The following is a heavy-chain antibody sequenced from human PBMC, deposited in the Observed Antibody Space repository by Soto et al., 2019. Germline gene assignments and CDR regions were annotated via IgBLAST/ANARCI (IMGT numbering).Heavy chain of an antibody. V-gene: IGHV1-3*01. D-gene: IGHD3-3*01. CDR2: INAGNGNT. CDR1: GYTFTSYA. Sequence: ASVKVSCKASGYTFTSYAMHWVRQAPGQRLEWMGWINAGNGNTKYSQKFQGRVTITRDTSASTAYMELSSLRSEDTAVYYCARGIIFGVVIRNWFDPWGQGTLVTVSS. CDR3: ARGIIFGVVIRNWFDP. J-gene: IGHJ5*02.